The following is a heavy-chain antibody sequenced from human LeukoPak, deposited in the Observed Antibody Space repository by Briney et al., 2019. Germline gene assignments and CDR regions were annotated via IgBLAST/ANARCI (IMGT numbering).Heavy chain of an antibody. CDR2: IYHNGNT. CDR1: TYAISSGYY. CDR3: ARIEAVTRGYNHAYYFDY. D-gene: IGHD5-18*01. V-gene: IGHV4-38-2*02. Sequence: PSETLSLTCTVSTYAISSGYYWGWIRQPPGKGLEWIGNIYHNGNTYYNPSLKSRVTISVDTSKKQFSLKLRTATAADTAVYYCARIEAVTRGYNHAYYFDYWGQGTLVTVSS. J-gene: IGHJ4*02.